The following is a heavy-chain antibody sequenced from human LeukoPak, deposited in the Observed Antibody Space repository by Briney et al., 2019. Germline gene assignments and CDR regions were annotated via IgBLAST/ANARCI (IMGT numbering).Heavy chain of an antibody. CDR1: GGSISSGSYY. Sequence: TLSLTCTVSGGSISSGSYYWSWIRQPAGKGLEWIGRIYTSGSTYYNPSLTSRVTISVDTSKNQFSLKLSSVTAADTAVYYCARRLKPMFSFASYFHYWGQGTLVTVSS. V-gene: IGHV4-61*02. CDR2: IYTSGST. J-gene: IGHJ4*02. D-gene: IGHD3-10*02. CDR3: ARRLKPMFSFASYFHY.